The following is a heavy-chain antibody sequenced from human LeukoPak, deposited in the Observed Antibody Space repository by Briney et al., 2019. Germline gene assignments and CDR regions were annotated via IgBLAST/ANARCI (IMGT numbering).Heavy chain of an antibody. CDR1: GFTFSSYS. CDR3: ARQDIAAFDAFDI. J-gene: IGHJ3*02. Sequence: GGSLRLSCAASGFTFSSYSMNWVRQAPGKGLEWVSSISSSSSYIYHADSVKGRFTISRDNAKNSLYLQMNSLRAEDTAVYYCARQDIAAFDAFDIWGQGTMVTVSS. D-gene: IGHD6-13*01. CDR2: ISSSSSYI. V-gene: IGHV3-21*01.